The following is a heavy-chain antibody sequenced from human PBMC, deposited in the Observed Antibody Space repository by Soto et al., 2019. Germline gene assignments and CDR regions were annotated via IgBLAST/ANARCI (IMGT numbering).Heavy chain of an antibody. J-gene: IGHJ4*02. Sequence: GGSLRLSCAASGFTFSSYGMHWVRQAPGKGLEWVAVISYDGSNKYYVDSVKGRFTISRDNSKNTLYLQMNSLRAEDTAVYYCAKPPNCSSTSCYALHFDYWGQGTLVTVSS. V-gene: IGHV3-30*18. CDR2: ISYDGSNK. CDR3: AKPPNCSSTSCYALHFDY. D-gene: IGHD2-2*01. CDR1: GFTFSSYG.